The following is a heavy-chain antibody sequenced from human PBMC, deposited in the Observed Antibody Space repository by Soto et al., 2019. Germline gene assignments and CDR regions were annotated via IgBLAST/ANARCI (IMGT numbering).Heavy chain of an antibody. D-gene: IGHD2-15*01. CDR3: ARDSPSYCSGGSCYYPLFDY. Sequence: VASVKVSCKASGGTFSSYAISWVRQAPGQGLEWMGGIIPIFGSANYAQKFQGRVTITADESTSTAYMELSSLRSEDTAVYYCARDSPSYCSGGSCYYPLFDYWGQRTLVTVSS. J-gene: IGHJ4*02. V-gene: IGHV1-69*13. CDR2: IIPIFGSA. CDR1: GGTFSSYA.